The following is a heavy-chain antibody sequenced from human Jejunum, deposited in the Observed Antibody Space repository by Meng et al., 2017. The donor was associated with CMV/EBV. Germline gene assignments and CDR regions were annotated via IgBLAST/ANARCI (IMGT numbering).Heavy chain of an antibody. J-gene: IGHJ4*02. CDR1: GYTFTSYA. D-gene: IGHD5-24*01. V-gene: IGHV7-4-1*02. Sequence: QVQLVQSRSELKQPGASVKVSCRPSGYTFTSYAINWVRQAPGQGPDWMGWIDPNTGNPTYDQGFTGRFVFSLDTSVSTAYLQINSLRADDTAVYYCARDSPLDGYSLLDYWGQGTLVTVSS. CDR3: ARDSPLDGYSLLDY. CDR2: IDPNTGNP.